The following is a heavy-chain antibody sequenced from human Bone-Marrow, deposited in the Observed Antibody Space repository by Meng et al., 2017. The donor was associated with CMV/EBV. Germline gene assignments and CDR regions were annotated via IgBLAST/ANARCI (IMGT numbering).Heavy chain of an antibody. CDR2: IKEDGSEK. Sequence: GESLKISCAASGFTFSGYWMTWVRQAPGKGLEWVANIKEDGSEKYYVDSVKGRFTISRDNAKNSLYLQMSSLRVEDTAFYYCASREGGYWGQGTLVTVSS. CDR3: ASREGGY. V-gene: IGHV3-7*01. D-gene: IGHD3-10*01. J-gene: IGHJ4*01. CDR1: GFTFSGYW.